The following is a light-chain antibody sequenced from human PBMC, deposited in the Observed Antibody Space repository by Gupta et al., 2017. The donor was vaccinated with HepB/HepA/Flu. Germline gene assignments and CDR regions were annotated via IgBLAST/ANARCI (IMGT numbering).Light chain of an antibody. J-gene: IGKJ3*01. CDR3: QQRNSYPRT. V-gene: IGKV1-9*01. CDR1: HGNNSY. CDR2: PAA. Sequence: IQLTQSPSFLSASVGARVTITCRASHGNNSYLAWYQQKTGQVPKLLIYPAATLQSGGPSRCSGSGSGTELTITISNVQPDDFATYYCQQRNSYPRTFGPGTKVEVK.